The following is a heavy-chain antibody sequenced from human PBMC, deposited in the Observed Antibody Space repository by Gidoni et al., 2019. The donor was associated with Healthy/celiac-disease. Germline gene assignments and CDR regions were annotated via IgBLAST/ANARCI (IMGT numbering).Heavy chain of an antibody. CDR2: IWYDGSNK. D-gene: IGHD3-3*01. J-gene: IGHJ4*02. V-gene: IGHV3-33*01. Sequence: QVQLVESGGGVVQPGRSLRLSCAASGFTFSSYGMHWVRQAPGQGLEWVAVIWYDGSNKYYADSVKCRFTISRDNSKNTLYLQMNSLRAEDTAVYYCARVEDYFDYWGQGTLVTVSS. CDR3: ARVEDYFDY. CDR1: GFTFSSYG.